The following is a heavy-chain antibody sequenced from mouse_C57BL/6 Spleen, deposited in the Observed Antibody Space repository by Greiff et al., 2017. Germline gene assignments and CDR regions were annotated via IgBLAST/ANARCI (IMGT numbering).Heavy chain of an antibody. CDR2: IDPSDSYT. D-gene: IGHD2-4*01. V-gene: IGHV1-69*01. CDR3: ARSADYDRYCEV. Sequence: QVQLQQPGAELVMPGASVKLSCKASGYTFTSYWMHWVKQRPGQGLEWIGEIDPSDSYTNYNQKFKGKSTLTVDKSSSTAYMQLSSLTSEDSAVYYCARSADYDRYCEVWGTGTTGTVSS. J-gene: IGHJ1*03. CDR1: GYTFTSYW.